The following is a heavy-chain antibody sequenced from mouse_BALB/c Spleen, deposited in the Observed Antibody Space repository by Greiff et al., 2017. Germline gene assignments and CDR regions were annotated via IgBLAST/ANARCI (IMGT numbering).Heavy chain of an antibody. V-gene: IGHV5-6-3*01. CDR1: GFTFSSYG. D-gene: IGHD1-1*01. CDR2: INSNVGST. CDR3: ARERHYYDEAMDY. Sequence: EVKVVESGGGLVQPGGSLKLSCAASGFTFSSYGMSWVRQTPDQRLELVATINSNVGSTYYPNSVKGRFTISRDNAKNTLYLQMSSLKSEDTAMYYCARERHYYDEAMDYWGQGTSVTVSS. J-gene: IGHJ4*01.